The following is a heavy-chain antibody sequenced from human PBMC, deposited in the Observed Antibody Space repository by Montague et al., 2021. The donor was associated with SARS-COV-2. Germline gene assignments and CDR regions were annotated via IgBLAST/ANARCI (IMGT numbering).Heavy chain of an antibody. J-gene: IGHJ4*02. D-gene: IGHD1-26*01. V-gene: IGHV4-34*01. CDR3: ARSGSSGWGVTASAELDY. Sequence: SETLSLTCAVYGGSFSGYYWSWIRQPPGKGLEWIGEINRSGSANYNPSLKSRVTISVDTSMNQFSLKLSSVTAADTAVYYCARSGSSGWGVTASAELDYWGQGILVIVSS. CDR2: INRSGSA. CDR1: GGSFSGYY.